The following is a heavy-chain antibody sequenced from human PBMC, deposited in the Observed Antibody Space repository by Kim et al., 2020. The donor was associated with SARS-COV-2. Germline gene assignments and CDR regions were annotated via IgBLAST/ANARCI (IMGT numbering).Heavy chain of an antibody. CDR3: ARSSRNYAPGLGGMDV. V-gene: IGHV4-31*03. J-gene: IGHJ6*02. Sequence: SETLSLTCTVSGGSISSGGYYWSWIRQHPGKGLEWIGYIYYSGSTYYNPSLKSRVTISVDTSKNQFSLKLSSVTAADTAVYYCARSSRNYAPGLGGMDVWGQGTTVTVSS. D-gene: IGHD3-22*01. CDR2: IYYSGST. CDR1: GGSISSGGYY.